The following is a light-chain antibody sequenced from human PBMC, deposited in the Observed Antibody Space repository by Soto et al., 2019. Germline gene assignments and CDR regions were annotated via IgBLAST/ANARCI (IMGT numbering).Light chain of an antibody. J-gene: IGLJ1*01. CDR1: SSDVGAYNS. CDR2: DVS. Sequence: QSALTQPASVSGSPGQSIAISCTGTSSDVGAYNSVSWYQQHPGRAPKLMIHDVSNRPSGVSNRSSGSKSGNTASLTISGLQAEDEADYYCSSYTSSSTYVFGTGTKLTVL. CDR3: SSYTSSSTYV. V-gene: IGLV2-14*03.